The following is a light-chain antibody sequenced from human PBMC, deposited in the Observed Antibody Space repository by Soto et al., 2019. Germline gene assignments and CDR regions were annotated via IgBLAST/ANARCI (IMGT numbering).Light chain of an antibody. CDR1: QSVLYSSNNKNY. J-gene: IGKJ1*01. CDR2: GAS. V-gene: IGKV4-1*01. CDR3: QQYYCTPRT. Sequence: DIVMTQSPDSLAVSLGGWATINCKSSQSVLYSSNNKNYLAWYQQKPGQLPKLLIYGASTRESGVPDRFSGSGSGTDFTLTISRLQAEDVAVYYCQQYYCTPRTFGQGTKVEIK.